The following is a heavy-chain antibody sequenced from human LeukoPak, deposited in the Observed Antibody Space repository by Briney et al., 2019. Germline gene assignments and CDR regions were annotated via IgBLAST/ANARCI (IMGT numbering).Heavy chain of an antibody. D-gene: IGHD3-22*01. V-gene: IGHV1-69*05. Sequence: SVKVSCKASGDTFTSYAINWVRQAPGQGLEWMGGINPIFGTANYAQKFQGRVTITTDESTSTAYMELSSLRSEDTAVYYCAKGPLPYYYDSSGYIPYYFDYWGQGALVTV. CDR1: GDTFTSYA. CDR3: AKGPLPYYYDSSGYIPYYFDY. J-gene: IGHJ4*02. CDR2: INPIFGTA.